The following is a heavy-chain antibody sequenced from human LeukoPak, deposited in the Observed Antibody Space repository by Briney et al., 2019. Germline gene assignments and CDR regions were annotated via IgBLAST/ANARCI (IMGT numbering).Heavy chain of an antibody. V-gene: IGHV3-66*04. J-gene: IGHJ4*02. D-gene: IGHD2-2*01. Sequence: GGSLRLSCAASGFTVSSNYMSWVRQAPGKGLEWVSVIYSGGSTYYADSVKGRFTISRDNSKNTLYLQMNSLRAEDTAVYYCARQNTEDIVVVPAAEVDYWGQGTLVTVSS. CDR2: IYSGGST. CDR1: GFTVSSNY. CDR3: ARQNTEDIVVVPAAEVDY.